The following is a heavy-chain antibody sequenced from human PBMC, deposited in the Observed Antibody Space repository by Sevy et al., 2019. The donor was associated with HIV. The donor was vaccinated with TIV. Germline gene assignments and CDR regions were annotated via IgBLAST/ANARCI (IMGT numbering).Heavy chain of an antibody. CDR3: ARDRADCSGGSCYTGDRIWFDY. V-gene: IGHV4-38-2*02. CDR2: IYHSGST. CDR1: GYSISSGYY. D-gene: IGHD2-15*01. Sequence: SETLSLTCAVSGYSISSGYYWGWIRQPPGKGLEWIGSIYHSGSTYYNPSLKSRVTISVDTSKNQFSLKLSSVTAADTAVYYCARDRADCSGGSCYTGDRIWFDYWGQGTLVTVSS. J-gene: IGHJ4*02.